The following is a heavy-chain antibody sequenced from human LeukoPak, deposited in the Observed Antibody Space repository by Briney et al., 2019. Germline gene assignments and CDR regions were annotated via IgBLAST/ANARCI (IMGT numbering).Heavy chain of an antibody. CDR3: VRDRGTYRPIDY. CDR2: INQDGSQK. D-gene: IGHD1-26*01. V-gene: IGHV3-7*03. CDR1: GFTFSSHW. J-gene: IGHJ4*02. Sequence: GGSLRLSCAASGFTFSSHWVCWVRQAPGKGLEWVAEINQDGSQKFYVDSVKGRFIISRDNAKNSLYLQMNSLRAEDTAIYYCVRDRGTYRPIDYWGQGTLVTVSS.